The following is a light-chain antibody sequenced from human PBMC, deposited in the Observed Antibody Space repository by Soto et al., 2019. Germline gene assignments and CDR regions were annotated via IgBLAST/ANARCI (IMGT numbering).Light chain of an antibody. Sequence: QSALTQPASVSGSPGQSITISCTGTSSDIGFYNLVSWYHQYPGEAPKLILYAGTKRPSGLPNRFSGSMSGNTASLTISGLQAEDEGNYYCCSYATSDTLLFGGGTKVTVL. V-gene: IGLV2-23*01. CDR2: AGT. CDR3: CSYATSDTLL. J-gene: IGLJ3*02. CDR1: SSDIGFYNL.